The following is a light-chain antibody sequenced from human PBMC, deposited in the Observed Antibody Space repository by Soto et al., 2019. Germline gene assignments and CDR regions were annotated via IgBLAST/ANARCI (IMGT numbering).Light chain of an antibody. CDR1: HILLHSNGYNY. CDR2: LGS. V-gene: IGKV2-28*01. Sequence: DVVMTQSPLSLPVTLGQPASISCISIHILLHSNGYNYLDWYLQKPGQSPQLLIYLGSNRASGVPDRFSGSGSGTDFTLKISRVEAEDVGVYYCMQALQTPLTFGGGTKVDIK. CDR3: MQALQTPLT. J-gene: IGKJ4*01.